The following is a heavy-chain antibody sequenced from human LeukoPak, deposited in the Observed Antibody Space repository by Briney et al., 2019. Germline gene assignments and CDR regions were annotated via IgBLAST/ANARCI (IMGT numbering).Heavy chain of an antibody. D-gene: IGHD2-15*01. V-gene: IGHV4-39*07. Sequence: PSETLSLTCTVSGGSISSSSYYWGWIRQSPGKGLEWIGSIYDSGSTYYNPSLKSRVTISVDTSKNQFSLKLSSVTAADTAVYYCARDFRGLLRIQYFDYWGQGTLVTVSS. CDR3: ARDFRGLLRIQYFDY. J-gene: IGHJ4*02. CDR2: IYDSGST. CDR1: GGSISSSSYY.